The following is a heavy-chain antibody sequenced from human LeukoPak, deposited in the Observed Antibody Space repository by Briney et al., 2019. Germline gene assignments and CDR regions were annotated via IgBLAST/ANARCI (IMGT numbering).Heavy chain of an antibody. J-gene: IGHJ4*02. Sequence: PGGSLRLSCAASGFTFNNHAMGWVRQAPGKGLEWVSDDSDSGTSTCYADSVKGRFAISRDNSKNTLYLQMSSLRGEDTAVYHCAKGIGRTCSRGNVFDSWGQGTLVTVSS. CDR2: DSDSGTST. CDR3: AKGIGRTCSRGNVFDS. D-gene: IGHD1-1*01. CDR1: GFTFNNHA. V-gene: IGHV3-23*01.